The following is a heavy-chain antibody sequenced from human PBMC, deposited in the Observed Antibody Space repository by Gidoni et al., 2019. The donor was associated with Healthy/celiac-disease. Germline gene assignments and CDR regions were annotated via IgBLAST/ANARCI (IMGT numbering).Heavy chain of an antibody. V-gene: IGHV3-53*02. CDR2: IYSGGST. CDR1: GFTVSSNY. Sequence: EVQLVETGGGLIQPGGSLRLSCAASGFTVSSNYMSWVRQAPGKGLEWVSGIYSGGSTYYADSVKGRFTISRDNSKNTLYLQMNSLRAEDTAVYYCASPSIAARPGAFDIWGQGTMVTVSS. J-gene: IGHJ3*02. D-gene: IGHD6-6*01. CDR3: ASPSIAARPGAFDI.